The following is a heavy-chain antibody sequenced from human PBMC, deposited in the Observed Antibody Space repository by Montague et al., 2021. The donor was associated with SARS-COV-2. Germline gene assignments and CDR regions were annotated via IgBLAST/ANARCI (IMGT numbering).Heavy chain of an antibody. D-gene: IGHD3-22*01. CDR3: ARVAGGYYHDSSAYFDY. Sequence: SETLSLTCAVYGGSFSGYYWSWIWQPPGKGLEWDGEINKSGSTXXXPSXXXRVTLSVDTSKKQFSLNLSSLTAADTAVYYCARVAGGYYHDSSAYFDYWGQGSLVTVSS. V-gene: IGHV4-34*01. CDR2: INKSGST. J-gene: IGHJ4*02. CDR1: GGSFSGYY.